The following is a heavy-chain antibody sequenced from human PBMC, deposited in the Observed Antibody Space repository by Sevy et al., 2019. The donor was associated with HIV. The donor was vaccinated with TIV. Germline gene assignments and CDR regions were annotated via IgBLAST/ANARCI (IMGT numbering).Heavy chain of an antibody. J-gene: IGHJ5*02. CDR1: GGSISSSSYY. V-gene: IGHV4-39*01. Sequence: SETLSLTCTVSGGSISSSSYYWGWIRQPPGKGLEWIGSIYYSGSTYYNPSLKSRVTISVDTSKNQFSLKLSSVTAADTAVDYCARPSGGYYGSGSYRGGYWFDPWGQGTLVTVSS. CDR3: ARPSGGYYGSGSYRGGYWFDP. D-gene: IGHD3-10*01. CDR2: IYYSGST.